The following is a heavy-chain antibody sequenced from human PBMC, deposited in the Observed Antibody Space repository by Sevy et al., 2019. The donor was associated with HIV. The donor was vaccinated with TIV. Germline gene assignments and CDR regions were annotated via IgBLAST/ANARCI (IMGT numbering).Heavy chain of an antibody. Sequence: GGSLRLSCAASGFTFSSYWMSWVRQAPGKGLEWVANIKQDGSEKCYVDSVKGRFTISRDNAKNSLYLQMNSLRAEDTAVYYCARDGGETTHPYYGMDVWGQWTTVTVSS. CDR1: GFTFSSYW. CDR3: ARDGGETTHPYYGMDV. J-gene: IGHJ6*02. D-gene: IGHD3-16*01. CDR2: IKQDGSEK. V-gene: IGHV3-7*01.